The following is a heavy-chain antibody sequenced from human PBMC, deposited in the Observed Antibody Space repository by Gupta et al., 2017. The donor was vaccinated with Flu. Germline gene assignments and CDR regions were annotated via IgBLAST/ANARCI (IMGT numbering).Heavy chain of an antibody. CDR3: ARPVVTPRVGNWFDP. Sequence: EVQLVQSGAEVKKPGESLRISCKGSGYSFTSYWISWVRQMPGKGLEWMGRIDPSDSYTNYSPSFQGHVTISADKSISTAYLQWSSLKASDTAMYYCARPVVTPRVGNWFDPWGQGTLVTVSS. CDR1: GYSFTSYW. D-gene: IGHD3-22*01. V-gene: IGHV5-10-1*01. CDR2: IDPSDSYT. J-gene: IGHJ5*02.